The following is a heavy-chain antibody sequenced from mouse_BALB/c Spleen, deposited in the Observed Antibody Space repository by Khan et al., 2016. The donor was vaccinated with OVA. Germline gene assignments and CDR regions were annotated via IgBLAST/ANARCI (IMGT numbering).Heavy chain of an antibody. Sequence: VQLQESGAELARPGASVKLSCKTSGYTFTDYNINWMRQRTGQGLEWIGEIYPGSDNTFYNEKFRGKATLTADKSSSTAYMQLSSLTSEDSAVYFWERKWAVGFAYWGQGTLVTVSA. J-gene: IGHJ3*01. CDR2: IYPGSDNT. CDR3: ERKWAVGFAY. V-gene: IGHV1-77*01. CDR1: GYTFTDYN.